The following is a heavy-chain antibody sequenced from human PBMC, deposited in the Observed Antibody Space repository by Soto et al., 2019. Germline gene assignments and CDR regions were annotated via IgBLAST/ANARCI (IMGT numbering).Heavy chain of an antibody. J-gene: IGHJ5*02. D-gene: IGHD2-15*01. CDR1: GGSISSGDYY. Sequence: SETLSLTCTVSGGSISSGDYYWSWIRQPPGKGLEWIGYIYYSGSTYYNPSLKSRVTISVDTSKNQFSLKLSSVTAADTAVYYFARAGPYCSGGSCSRGNWFDPWGQGTLVTVSS. V-gene: IGHV4-30-4*01. CDR2: IYYSGST. CDR3: ARAGPYCSGGSCSRGNWFDP.